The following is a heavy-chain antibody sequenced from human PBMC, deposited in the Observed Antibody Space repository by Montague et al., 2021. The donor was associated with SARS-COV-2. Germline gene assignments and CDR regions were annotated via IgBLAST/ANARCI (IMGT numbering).Heavy chain of an antibody. D-gene: IGHD1-1*01. Sequence: CAISGDSVSSNSATWNWVRQSPSRGLELLGRTYYRSKWYNDYAXXXRGRVTINPDTSKNQLSLQLNSVTPEDTAIYYCTSGREGNYNVMDVWGQGTTVTVSS. J-gene: IGHJ6*02. V-gene: IGHV6-1*01. CDR2: TYYRSKWYN. CDR1: GDSVSSNSAT. CDR3: TSGREGNYNVMDV.